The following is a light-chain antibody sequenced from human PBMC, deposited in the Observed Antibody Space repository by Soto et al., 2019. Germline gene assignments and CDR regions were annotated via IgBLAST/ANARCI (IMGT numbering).Light chain of an antibody. V-gene: IGKV3-15*01. CDR1: QGVSSK. CDR2: GAS. CDR3: QQYNIWPRT. Sequence: EIVMTQSPATLSVSPGERATLSCRASQGVSSKLVWYQQKPGQAPRVLMYGASTRAAGIPARFSGSGSGTEFTLTISSLQSEDFAVYYCQQYNIWPRTFGPGTTVDIK. J-gene: IGKJ3*01.